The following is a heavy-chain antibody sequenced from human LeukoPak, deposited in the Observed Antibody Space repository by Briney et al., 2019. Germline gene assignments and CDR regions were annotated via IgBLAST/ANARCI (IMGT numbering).Heavy chain of an antibody. Sequence: ASVKVSCKASGYTFTSYGISWVRQAPGQGLEWMGWINPNSGGTNYAQKFQGRVTMTRDTSISTAYMELSRLRSDDTAVYYCATAHRYFDWFYYYYGMDVWGQGTTVTVSS. CDR1: GYTFTSYG. CDR2: INPNSGGT. V-gene: IGHV1-2*02. CDR3: ATAHRYFDWFYYYYGMDV. D-gene: IGHD3-9*01. J-gene: IGHJ6*02.